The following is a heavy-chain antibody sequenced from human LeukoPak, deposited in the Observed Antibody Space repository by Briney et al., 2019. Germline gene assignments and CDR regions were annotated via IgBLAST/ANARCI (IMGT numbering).Heavy chain of an antibody. J-gene: IGHJ4*02. Sequence: GGSLRLSCAASGFTFSTYWMHWVRQTPGKGLVWVSRINSDESGTSYADSVKGRFTISRDNAKNTLYLQMNSLRAEDTAVYYCTRSTGNYYDSSAYCDYWGQGTLVTVSS. V-gene: IGHV3-74*01. CDR2: INSDESGT. D-gene: IGHD3-22*01. CDR3: TRSTGNYYDSSAYCDY. CDR1: GFTFSTYW.